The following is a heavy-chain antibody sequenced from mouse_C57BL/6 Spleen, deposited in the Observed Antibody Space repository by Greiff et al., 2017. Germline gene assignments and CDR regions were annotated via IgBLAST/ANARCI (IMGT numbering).Heavy chain of an antibody. D-gene: IGHD2-5*01. J-gene: IGHJ3*01. CDR3: ARRDTYYSNHGGLAY. V-gene: IGHV1-82*01. Sequence: QVQLKESGPELVKPGASVKISCKASGYAFSSSWMNWVKQRPGKGLEWIGRLYPGDGDTNYNGKFKGKATLTEDKSSSTAYMQLSSLTSEDSAVYFCARRDTYYSNHGGLAYWGQVTLVTVSA. CDR1: GYAFSSSW. CDR2: LYPGDGDT.